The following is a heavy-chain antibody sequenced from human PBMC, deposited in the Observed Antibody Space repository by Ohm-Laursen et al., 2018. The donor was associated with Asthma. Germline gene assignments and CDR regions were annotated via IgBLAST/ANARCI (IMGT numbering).Heavy chain of an antibody. CDR1: GFIFSGYG. CDR3: ARDIDVLRFLEWLPKSNWYFDL. Sequence: GSLRLSCAASGFIFSGYGMHWVRQAPGKGLEWVSSISSSSSYIYYADSVKGRFTISRDNAKNSLYLQMNSLRAEDTAVYYRARDIDVLRFLEWLPKSNWYFDLWGRGTLVTVSS. J-gene: IGHJ2*01. V-gene: IGHV3-21*01. D-gene: IGHD3-3*01. CDR2: ISSSSSYI.